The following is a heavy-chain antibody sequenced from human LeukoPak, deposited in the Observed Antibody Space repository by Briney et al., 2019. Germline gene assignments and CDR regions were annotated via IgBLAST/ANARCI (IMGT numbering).Heavy chain of an antibody. Sequence: GESLKISCKGSGYSFSKYWIGWVRQMPGKGLQWMGIIHPDDSDTKYSPSFQGQVTISADRSISTAYLQWSSLKASDTAMYYCARQEDYYGSGRYHTGEAYFYGMDVWGQGTTVTVSS. V-gene: IGHV5-51*01. D-gene: IGHD3-10*01. CDR1: GYSFSKYW. CDR2: IHPDDSDT. J-gene: IGHJ6*02. CDR3: ARQEDYYGSGRYHTGEAYFYGMDV.